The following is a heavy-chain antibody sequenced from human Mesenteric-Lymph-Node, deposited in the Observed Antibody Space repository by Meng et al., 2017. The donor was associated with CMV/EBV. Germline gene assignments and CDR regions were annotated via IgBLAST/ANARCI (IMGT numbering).Heavy chain of an antibody. J-gene: IGHJ6*02. CDR3: AKDRDVVLPAASWGCYGMDV. CDR1: EFTFSSYA. Sequence: GGSLRLSCAASEFTFSSYAMSWVRQAPGKGLEWVSGISGSGGSTYYADSVKGRFTISRDNSKNTLYLQMNSLRVEDTAVYYCAKDRDVVLPAASWGCYGMDVWGQGTTVTVSS. D-gene: IGHD2-2*01. V-gene: IGHV3-23*01. CDR2: ISGSGGST.